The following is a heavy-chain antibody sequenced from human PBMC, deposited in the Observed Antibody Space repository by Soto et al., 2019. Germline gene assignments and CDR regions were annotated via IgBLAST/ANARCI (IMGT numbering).Heavy chain of an antibody. CDR1: GFTFSSFG. CDR2: ISYDGIDK. CDR3: AKDLREMATIRPDY. Sequence: QVQLVESVGGVVQPGTSLRLSCAASGFTFSSFGIHWVRQAPGKGLEWVAVISYDGIDKNYGDSVKGRFTISREKSKNMVYLQMNSLRIEDTAVYHCAKDLREMATIRPDYWGQGVLVAVSS. V-gene: IGHV3-30*18. D-gene: IGHD5-12*01. J-gene: IGHJ4*02.